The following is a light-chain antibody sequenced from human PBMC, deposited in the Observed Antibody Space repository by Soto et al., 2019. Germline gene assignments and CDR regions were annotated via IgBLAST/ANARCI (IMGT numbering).Light chain of an antibody. CDR2: DGS. CDR1: QSVSSS. Sequence: ESVLTPSPATVALSTGERVTLSCRASQSVSSSFDWYQHKPGQAPRLLIYDGSNRATGIPARFTGSGSGTAFTLTITSLEPEDFAVYYCHLRTNWPPGITFGHGTRLEI. J-gene: IGKJ5*01. CDR3: HLRTNWPPGIT. V-gene: IGKV3-11*01.